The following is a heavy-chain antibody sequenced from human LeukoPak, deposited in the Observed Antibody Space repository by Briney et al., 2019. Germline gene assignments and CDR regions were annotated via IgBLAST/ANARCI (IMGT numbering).Heavy chain of an antibody. CDR2: ISSSGSTI. J-gene: IGHJ3*02. CDR3: ARSRNYYDSSGYPI. CDR1: GFTFSSYE. Sequence: GGSLRLSCAVSGFTFSSYEMNWVRQAPGKGLEWVSYISSSGSTIYYADSVKGRFTISRDSAKNSLYLQMNSLRAEDTAVYYCARSRNYYDSSGYPIWGQGTVVTVSS. V-gene: IGHV3-48*03. D-gene: IGHD3-22*01.